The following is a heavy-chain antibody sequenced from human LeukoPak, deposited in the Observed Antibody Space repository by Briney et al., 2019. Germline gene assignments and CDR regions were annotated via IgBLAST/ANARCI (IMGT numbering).Heavy chain of an antibody. CDR1: GFDLSTYE. CDR3: ARGDPHADL. V-gene: IGHV3-48*03. J-gene: IGHJ5*02. CDR2: ITISGHTK. Sequence: GGSLRLSCAASGFDLSTYEMNWVRQAPGKGLGWIADITISGHTKNYADSVKGRFTISRDNARTSLYLQMNRLRVEDTGVYYCARGDPHADLWGQGTLVTVSS.